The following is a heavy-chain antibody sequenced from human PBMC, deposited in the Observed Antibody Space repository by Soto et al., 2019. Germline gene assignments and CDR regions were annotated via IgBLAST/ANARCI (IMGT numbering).Heavy chain of an antibody. CDR2: IKPDGSDK. CDR1: GFTFSSHL. D-gene: IGHD2-15*01. CDR3: ATDSEYCSAGTCYSVSAFDI. J-gene: IGHJ3*02. V-gene: IGHV3-7*03. Sequence: GGSLRLSCAASGFTFSSHLMNWVRQAPGKGLEWVANIKPDGSDKYYVDSVKGRFTISRDNAKNTLYLEMNSLKTEDTAVYYCATDSEYCSAGTCYSVSAFDIWGQGTMVTVSS.